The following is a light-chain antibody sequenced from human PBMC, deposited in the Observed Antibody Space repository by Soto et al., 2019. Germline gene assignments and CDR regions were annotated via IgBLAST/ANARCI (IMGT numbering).Light chain of an antibody. CDR2: RAS. J-gene: IGKJ1*01. CDR1: QTISSW. V-gene: IGKV1-5*03. CDR3: QHYNSYSEA. Sequence: DIQMTQSPSTLSGSVGDRVSITCRASQTISSWLAWYQQKPGKAPKLLIYRASTLKSGVPYRFSGSGSGTEFTLTISSLQPDDFATYYCQHYNSYSEAFGQGTKVDIK.